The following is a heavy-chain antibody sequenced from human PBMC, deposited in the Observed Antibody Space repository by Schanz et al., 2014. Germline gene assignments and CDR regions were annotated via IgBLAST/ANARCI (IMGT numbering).Heavy chain of an antibody. D-gene: IGHD4-17*01. CDR1: GYTLSAYS. Sequence: QVQLVQSGTQVKKPGASVKVSCKASGYTLSAYSLHWVRQAPGQGLEWMGIVNPSVRGTHFAREFQGRVTVTTDTSTSTAYMELTSLRFDDTAVYYCARGYGDSPTDFWGQGTLVTVSS. CDR3: ARGYGDSPTDF. J-gene: IGHJ4*02. V-gene: IGHV1-46*01. CDR2: VNPSVRGT.